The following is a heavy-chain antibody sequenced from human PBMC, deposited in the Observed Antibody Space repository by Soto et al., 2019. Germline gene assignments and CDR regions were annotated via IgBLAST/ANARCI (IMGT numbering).Heavy chain of an antibody. CDR2: IYWDEDK. D-gene: IGHD5-12*01. CDR3: AHRPRGYAYYFDY. V-gene: IGHV2-5*02. J-gene: IGHJ4*02. CDR1: GFSLSTRGVA. Sequence: QITLKESGPTLVEPTQTLTLTCTFSGFSLSTRGVAVGWFRQPPGKALEWLALIYWDEDKWYSPSLKSRLTITDDTSKNQVVLPMTNMDPVDTATYYCAHRPRGYAYYFDYWGQGPLVTVSS.